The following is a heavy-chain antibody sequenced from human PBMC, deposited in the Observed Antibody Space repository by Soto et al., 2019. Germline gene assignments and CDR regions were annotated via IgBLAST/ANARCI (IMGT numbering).Heavy chain of an antibody. J-gene: IGHJ4*02. V-gene: IGHV4-39*01. D-gene: IGHD1-26*01. CDR2: IYYSGST. Sequence: ETLSPPLTVSAGSPRSSNFFWGWIRQPPGKGLEWIGSIYYSGSTYYNPSLKSRVTISVDTSKNQFSLKLSSVTAADTAVYYCARIGIVGTIDYWGQGTLVTVSS. CDR1: AGSPRSSNFF. CDR3: ARIGIVGTIDY.